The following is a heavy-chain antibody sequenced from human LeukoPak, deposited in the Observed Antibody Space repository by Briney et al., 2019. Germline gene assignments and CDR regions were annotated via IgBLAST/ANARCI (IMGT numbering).Heavy chain of an antibody. CDR2: IKQEGSED. V-gene: IGHV3-7*01. D-gene: IGHD5-24*01. Sequence: GGSLRLSCAASGFIFSSYWITWVRQAPGKGLEWVATIKQEGSEDYYLDSGKGRFTISRVNSQKTLYLQMNSLRAEDAAVYYCARGAGRMVEMGTMISFEYWGQGTLVTVYS. CDR1: GFIFSSYW. CDR3: ARGAGRMVEMGTMISFEY. J-gene: IGHJ4*02.